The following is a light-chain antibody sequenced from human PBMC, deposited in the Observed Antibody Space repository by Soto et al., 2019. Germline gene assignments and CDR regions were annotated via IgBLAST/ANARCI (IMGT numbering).Light chain of an antibody. CDR2: DAS. J-gene: IGKJ5*01. CDR1: QSVNTY. CDR3: QQRMIWPPIT. V-gene: IGKV3-11*01. Sequence: EVVLTQSPATLSLSPGERXTLSCRASQSVNTYLAWYQQKPGQPPRLLIHDASNRATGIPARFSGSGSGTDFTLTISRLEPEDFAIYYCQQRMIWPPITFGQGTRLEIK.